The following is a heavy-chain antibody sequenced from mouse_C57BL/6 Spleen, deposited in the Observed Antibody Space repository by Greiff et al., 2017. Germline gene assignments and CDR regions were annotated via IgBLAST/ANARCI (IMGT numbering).Heavy chain of an antibody. J-gene: IGHJ4*01. CDR1: GYAFSSYW. CDR3: ARDKAMDY. CDR2: ISPGGGDT. Sequence: QVQLQQSGAELVKPGASVKISCKASGYAFSSYWMNWVKQRPGKGLEWIGQISPGGGDTNYHGKFKGKATLTANKSSSTAYMQLSSLTSEDAAVYFCARDKAMDYWGQGTSVTVSS. V-gene: IGHV1-80*01.